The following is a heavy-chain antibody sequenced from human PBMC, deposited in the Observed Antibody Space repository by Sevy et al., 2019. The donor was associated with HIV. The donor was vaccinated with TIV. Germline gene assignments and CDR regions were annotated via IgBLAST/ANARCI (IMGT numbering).Heavy chain of an antibody. CDR3: AKSEKAQGDAFDI. Sequence: GGSLRLSCAASGFTFSSYVMTWVRQAPGKGLEWVSAISGSGGSTYYADSVKARFTISRDNSKNTLYLQMNSLRAEDTALYYCAKSEKAQGDAFDIWGQGTMVTVSS. J-gene: IGHJ3*02. V-gene: IGHV3-23*01. CDR1: GFTFSSYV. CDR2: ISGSGGST.